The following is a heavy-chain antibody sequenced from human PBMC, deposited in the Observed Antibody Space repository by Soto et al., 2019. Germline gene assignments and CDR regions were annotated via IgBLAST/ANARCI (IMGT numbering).Heavy chain of an antibody. D-gene: IGHD3-10*01. J-gene: IGHJ3*02. CDR1: GGSISSYY. V-gene: IGHV4-59*01. CDR2: IYYSGST. CDR3: ASTIGELGAFDI. Sequence: PSETLCLTCTVSGGSISSYYWSWIRQPPGKGLEWIGYIYYSGSTNYNPSLKSRVTISVDTSKNQFSLKLSSVTAADTAVYYCASTIGELGAFDIWGQGTMVTVSS.